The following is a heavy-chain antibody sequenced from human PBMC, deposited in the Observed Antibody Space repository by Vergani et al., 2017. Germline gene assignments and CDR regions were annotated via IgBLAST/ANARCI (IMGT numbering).Heavy chain of an antibody. CDR2: IKSDGSIT. D-gene: IGHD2-2*01. CDR1: GFSFNSYW. Sequence: DVHLAESGGGFFQPGGSLRLSCSASGFSFNSYWMHWVRQVPGKGLLWVSRIKSDGSITAYADSVKGRFTISRDNAQNTLYLQMNSLRVEDTGVYYCARDSPLVVPAAIFHYYYGMDVWGQGTTVTVSS. CDR3: ARDSPLVVPAAIFHYYYGMDV. V-gene: IGHV3-74*03. J-gene: IGHJ6*02.